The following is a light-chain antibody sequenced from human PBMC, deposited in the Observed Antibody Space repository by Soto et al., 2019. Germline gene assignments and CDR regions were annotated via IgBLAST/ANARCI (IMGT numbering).Light chain of an antibody. J-gene: IGKJ1*01. Sequence: EIGLTQSPGTLSLSPGERATLSCRASQSLASAYLDWYQHKPGQAPRPLIYGASTRATGIPDRFSGSGSGTDFTLTSSRLEPEDFAVYYCQRYGITLWTFGQGTKVEIK. V-gene: IGKV3-20*01. CDR2: GAS. CDR1: QSLASAY. CDR3: QRYGITLWT.